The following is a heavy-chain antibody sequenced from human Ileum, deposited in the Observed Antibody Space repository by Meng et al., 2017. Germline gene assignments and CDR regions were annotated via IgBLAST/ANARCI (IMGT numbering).Heavy chain of an antibody. CDR1: GGSVSSNIAA. Sequence: HVQLQQSGPGSVKPSPPLSLTCAVSGGSVSSNIAAWNWIRQSPLRGLEWLGRTYYRSKWYSEYAVSVKSRISITPDTSKNQFSLQMNSVTPEDTAVYYCASGSGSLDYWGPGTLVTVSS. J-gene: IGHJ4*02. CDR3: ASGSGSLDY. CDR2: TYYRSKWYS. V-gene: IGHV6-1*01. D-gene: IGHD3-3*01.